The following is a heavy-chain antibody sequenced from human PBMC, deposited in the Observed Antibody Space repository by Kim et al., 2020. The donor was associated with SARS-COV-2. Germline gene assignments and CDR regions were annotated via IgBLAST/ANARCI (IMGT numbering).Heavy chain of an antibody. CDR3: ARDRRGFNPYYGMDV. V-gene: IGHV3-23*01. D-gene: IGHD3-10*01. Sequence: ADSVKGRFTISRDTSKSTLYLQRNSLRAGDTAVYYCARDRRGFNPYYGMDVWGQGTTVIVSS. J-gene: IGHJ6*02.